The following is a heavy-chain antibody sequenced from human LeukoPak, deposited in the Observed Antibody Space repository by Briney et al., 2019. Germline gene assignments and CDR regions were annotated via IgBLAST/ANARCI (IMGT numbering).Heavy chain of an antibody. Sequence: GESLKISCKGSGYSFTTYWIAWVRQMPGKGLEWMGIIYPGDSDTRYSPSFQGQVTISADKSISTAYLQWSSLKASDTAMYYCAGRRPPYYDFWSGYGEATDAFDIWGQGTMVTVSS. CDR3: AGRRPPYYDFWSGYGEATDAFDI. J-gene: IGHJ3*02. D-gene: IGHD3-3*01. CDR1: GYSFTTYW. V-gene: IGHV5-51*01. CDR2: IYPGDSDT.